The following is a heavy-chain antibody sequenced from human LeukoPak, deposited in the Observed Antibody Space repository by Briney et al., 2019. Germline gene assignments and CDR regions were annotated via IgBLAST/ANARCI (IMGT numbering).Heavy chain of an antibody. CDR3: ARDPEYFDY. CDR2: INAGNGIT. J-gene: IGHJ4*02. Sequence: VSVKVSCKASGYTFTAYAMHWVRQAPGQRLEWMGWINAGNGITKYSQKFQGRITITRDTSANTAYMELSSLRSEDTAIYYCARDPEYFDYWGQGTLVTVSS. CDR1: GYTFTAYA. V-gene: IGHV1-3*01.